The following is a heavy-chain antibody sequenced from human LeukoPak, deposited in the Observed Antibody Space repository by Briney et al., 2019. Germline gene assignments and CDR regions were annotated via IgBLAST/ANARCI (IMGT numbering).Heavy chain of an antibody. Sequence: GGSLRLFCAASGFTFNTYEMNWVRRAPGKGLEGVSYISGGGETRYYADSVNGRFTISRDNGKNSLYLQMNSLRVEDTAVYYCARDASGGNLPFDYWGQGTPVTVSS. CDR1: GFTFNTYE. J-gene: IGHJ4*02. V-gene: IGHV3-48*03. D-gene: IGHD4-23*01. CDR3: ARDASGGNLPFDY. CDR2: ISGGGETR.